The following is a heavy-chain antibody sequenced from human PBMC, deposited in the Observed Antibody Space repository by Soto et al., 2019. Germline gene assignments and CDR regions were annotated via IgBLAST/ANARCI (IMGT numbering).Heavy chain of an antibody. J-gene: IGHJ4*02. CDR2: ISYDGSDR. CDR1: GFTFSDYG. Sequence: GGSLRLSCEGPGFTFSDYGFHWVSQAPGKGLEWVAMISYDGSDRYYRDSVQGRFTISRDDSKNTVFLQMNSLRTEDTAMYYCARSTYCNGGSCSPQYWGPGTLGTVSS. CDR3: ARSTYCNGGSCSPQY. D-gene: IGHD2-15*01. V-gene: IGHV3-30*03.